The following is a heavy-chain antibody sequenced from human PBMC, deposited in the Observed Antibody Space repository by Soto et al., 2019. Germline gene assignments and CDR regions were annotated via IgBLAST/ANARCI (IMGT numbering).Heavy chain of an antibody. CDR3: AKNWNWGSLVH. J-gene: IGHJ4*02. Sequence: TSETLSLTCTVSGGSISSSSYYWGWIRQPPGKGLEWIGFIYYGGSTNYNPSLKSRVTISVDTPKNQFSLKLSSVTAADTAVYYCAKNWNWGSLVHWGQGTLVTVSS. D-gene: IGHD7-27*01. CDR1: GGSISSSSYY. V-gene: IGHV4-61*05. CDR2: IYYGGST.